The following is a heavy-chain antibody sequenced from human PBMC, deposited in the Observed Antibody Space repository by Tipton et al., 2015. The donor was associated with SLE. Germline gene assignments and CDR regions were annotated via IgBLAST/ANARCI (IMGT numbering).Heavy chain of an antibody. CDR2: IFYTGST. J-gene: IGHJ2*01. CDR1: GGSITNPY. CDR3: ARRVPHRYYFDL. D-gene: IGHD1-26*01. Sequence: TLSLTCSVSGGSITNPYWTWIRQPPGKRLEWIGAIFYTGSTHYNPSLTSRATISLDTSKSHFSLRLTSVSAADTAVYFCARRVPHRYYFDLWGRGTLVTVSS. V-gene: IGHV4-59*11.